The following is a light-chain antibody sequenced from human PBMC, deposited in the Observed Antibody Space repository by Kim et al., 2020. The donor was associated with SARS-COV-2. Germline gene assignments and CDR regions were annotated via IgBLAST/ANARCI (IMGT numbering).Light chain of an antibody. V-gene: IGLV3-19*01. CDR1: SLRSYY. J-gene: IGLJ2*01. CDR2: GKN. Sequence: SSELTQDPAVSVALGQTVRITCQGDSLRSYYATWYQQKPGQAPLLVIYGKNNRPSGIPDRFSGSSSGNTASLTITGTQAGDEADYYCNSPDCNDYVVFGG. CDR3: NSPDCNDYVV.